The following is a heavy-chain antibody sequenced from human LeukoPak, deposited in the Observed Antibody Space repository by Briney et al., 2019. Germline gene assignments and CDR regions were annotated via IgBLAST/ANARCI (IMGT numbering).Heavy chain of an antibody. CDR1: GFTFSSYG. J-gene: IGHJ4*02. CDR2: ISYDGSNK. CDR3: AKDGLWLLDY. D-gene: IGHD5-24*01. Sequence: PGRSLRLSCAASGFTFSSYGMHWVRQAPGKGLEWVAVISYDGSNKYYADSVKGRFTISRDNSKNTLYLQMNSLRAEDTAVYYWAKDGLWLLDYWGQGTLVTVSS. V-gene: IGHV3-30*18.